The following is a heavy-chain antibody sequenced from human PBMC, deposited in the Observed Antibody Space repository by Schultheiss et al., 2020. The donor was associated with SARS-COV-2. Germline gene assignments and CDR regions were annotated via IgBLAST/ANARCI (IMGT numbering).Heavy chain of an antibody. J-gene: IGHJ6*02. V-gene: IGHV3-11*04. CDR2: ISSSGSTI. CDR1: GFTVSSNY. Sequence: GGSLRLSCAASGFTVSSNYMSWVRQAPGKGLEWVSYISSSGSTIYYADSVKGRFTISRDNAKNSLYLQMNSLRAEDTAVYYCARDQDKSSGYYWYYYYGMDVWGQGTTVTVSS. CDR3: ARDQDKSSGYYWYYYYGMDV. D-gene: IGHD3-22*01.